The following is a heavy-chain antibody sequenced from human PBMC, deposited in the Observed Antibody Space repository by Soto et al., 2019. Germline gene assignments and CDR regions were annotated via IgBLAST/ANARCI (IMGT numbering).Heavy chain of an antibody. J-gene: IGHJ3*02. D-gene: IGHD3-22*01. CDR2: INGDGSST. V-gene: IGHV3-74*01. CDR1: GFTFSRYW. Sequence: PGWSLRLACAACGFTFSRYWMYWVRQAPGKGLVWVSRINGDGSSTTYADSVEGRFTISRDNANNTLHLQMNSLRAEDTAVYYCACLTYYYDSSGSLDAFDIWGQGTMVT. CDR3: ACLTYYYDSSGSLDAFDI.